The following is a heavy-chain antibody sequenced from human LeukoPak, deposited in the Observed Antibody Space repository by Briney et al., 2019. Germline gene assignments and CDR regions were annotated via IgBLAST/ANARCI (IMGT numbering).Heavy chain of an antibody. J-gene: IGHJ4*02. CDR3: ARPHGGTYYFDY. D-gene: IGHD4-23*01. CDR2: IYYSGST. CDR1: GGSISSSSYY. Sequence: SETLSLTCTVSGGSISSSSYYWGWIRQPPGKGLEWIGSIYYSGSTYYNPSLKSRVTISVDTSKSQFSLKLSSVTAADTAVYYCARPHGGTYYFDYWGQGTLVTVSS. V-gene: IGHV4-39*01.